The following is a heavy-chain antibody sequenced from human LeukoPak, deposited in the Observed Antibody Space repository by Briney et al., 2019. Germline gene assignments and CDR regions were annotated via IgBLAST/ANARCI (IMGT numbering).Heavy chain of an antibody. CDR3: ATVFLWQLATGRPMDV. J-gene: IGHJ6*03. CDR1: GYTLTELS. Sequence: GASVKVSCKVSGYTLTELSMHWVRQAPGKGLEWMGGFDPEDGETIYAQKFQGRVTMTEDTSTDTAYMELSSLRSEDTAVYYCATVFLWQLATGRPMDVWGKGTTVTVSS. D-gene: IGHD6-6*01. CDR2: FDPEDGET. V-gene: IGHV1-24*01.